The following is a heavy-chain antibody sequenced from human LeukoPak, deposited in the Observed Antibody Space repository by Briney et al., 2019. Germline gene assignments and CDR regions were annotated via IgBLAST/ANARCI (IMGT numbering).Heavy chain of an antibody. CDR3: TRVAVNPFDH. J-gene: IGHJ1*01. D-gene: IGHD4-17*01. V-gene: IGHV3-66*01. CDR2: IYIGGST. CDR1: VLTVSGYY. Sequence: GGSLTLFCAACVLTVSGYYMRCVRQARGEGLEGGSIIYIGGSTYYADSVKDKFTISSYNSLYTLYLQMNSLRVEDTAVYYCTRVAVNPFDHWGQGTLVTVSA.